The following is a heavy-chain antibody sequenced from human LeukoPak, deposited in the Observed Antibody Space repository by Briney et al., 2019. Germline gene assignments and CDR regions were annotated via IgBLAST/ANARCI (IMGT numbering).Heavy chain of an antibody. D-gene: IGHD3-10*01. CDR2: IYSGGDT. J-gene: IGHJ4*02. V-gene: IGHV3-66*01. CDR3: TRDGSGSQGF. CDR1: GFTVTSAS. Sequence: GGSLRLSCAASGFTVTSASMSWVRQAPGKGLEWVSVIYSGGDTYYADSVKDRFTVSRDNSKNTLFLQMNSLRAEDTAVYYCTRDGSGSQGFWGQGTLVTVSS.